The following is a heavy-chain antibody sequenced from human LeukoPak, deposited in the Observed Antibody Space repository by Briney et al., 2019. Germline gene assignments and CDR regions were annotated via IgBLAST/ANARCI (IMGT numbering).Heavy chain of an antibody. CDR1: GGSFSGYY. V-gene: IGHV4-34*01. CDR2: INHSGST. D-gene: IGHD3-9*01. J-gene: IGHJ4*02. CDR3: ARGLPSYDMGLDY. Sequence: SETLSLTCAVYGGSFSGYYWSWIRQPPGKGLEWIGEINHSGSTNYNPSLKSRVTISVDKSRNHFSLNLSSVTAADTAVYYCARGLPSYDMGLDYWGQGTLVTVSS.